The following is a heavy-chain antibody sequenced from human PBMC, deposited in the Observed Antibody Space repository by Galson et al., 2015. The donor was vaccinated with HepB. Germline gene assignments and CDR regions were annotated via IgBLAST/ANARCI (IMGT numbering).Heavy chain of an antibody. J-gene: IGHJ4*02. CDR3: ARARNDNVWGRGYFDF. V-gene: IGHV3-7*03. D-gene: IGHD3-16*01. CDR1: GFTFSSYW. Sequence: SLRLSCAAPGFTFSSYWMTWVRQAPGKGLEWVANIRQDGSEKYYADSVKGRLTISRDNAKNSLDLQMDSLRAEDTAVYYCARARNDNVWGRGYFDFWGQGTLVTVSS. CDR2: IRQDGSEK.